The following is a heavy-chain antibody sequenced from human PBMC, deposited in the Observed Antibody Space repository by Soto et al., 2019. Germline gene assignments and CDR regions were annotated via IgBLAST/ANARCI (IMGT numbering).Heavy chain of an antibody. CDR2: IIPIFGTA. Sequence: QVQLVQSGAEVKKPGSSVKVSCKASGDTFSSYAISWVRQAPGQGLEWMGGIIPIFGTANYAQKFQGRVTITADESTSTAYMELSSLRSEDTAVYYCARAGDIVVVVAATRYYYGMDVWGQGTTVTVSS. V-gene: IGHV1-69*12. CDR3: ARAGDIVVVVAATRYYYGMDV. CDR1: GDTFSSYA. D-gene: IGHD2-15*01. J-gene: IGHJ6*02.